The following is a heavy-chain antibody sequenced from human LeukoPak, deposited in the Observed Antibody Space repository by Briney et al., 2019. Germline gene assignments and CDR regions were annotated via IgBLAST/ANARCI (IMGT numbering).Heavy chain of an antibody. V-gene: IGHV1-69*13. CDR1: GYTFTGYY. Sequence: GASVKVSCKASGYTFTGYYMHWVRQAPGQGLEWMGGIIPILGTANYAQKFQGRVTITADESTGTAYMELSSLRSDDAAVYYCARGGCSGGSCYFPHGVYYYYMDVWGKGTTVTVSS. CDR3: ARGGCSGGSCYFPHGVYYYYMDV. D-gene: IGHD2-15*01. CDR2: IIPILGTA. J-gene: IGHJ6*03.